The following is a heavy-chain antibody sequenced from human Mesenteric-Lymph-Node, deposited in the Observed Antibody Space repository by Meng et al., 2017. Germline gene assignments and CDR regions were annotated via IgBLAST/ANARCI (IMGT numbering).Heavy chain of an antibody. J-gene: IGHJ4*02. CDR2: IYYSGST. Sequence: LPGPGPRLVKPSQTPAPTCTCPGDSFNSPDYYWSWIRQPPEKGLEWIGYIYYSGSTYYNPSLKSRVTISVDKSKNQFSLKLSSVTAADTAVYYCARDSMVRGVIITWGQGTLVTVSS. D-gene: IGHD3-10*01. CDR3: ARDSMVRGVIIT. V-gene: IGHV4-30-4*01. CDR1: GDSFNSPDYY.